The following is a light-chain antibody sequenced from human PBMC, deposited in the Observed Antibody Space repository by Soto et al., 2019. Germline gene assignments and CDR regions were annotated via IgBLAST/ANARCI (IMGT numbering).Light chain of an antibody. CDR2: EVI. V-gene: IGLV2-14*01. CDR3: SSYTTSSALV. CDR1: SSDVGGYDY. J-gene: IGLJ2*01. Sequence: QSALTQSASVSGSPGQSITIPCTGTSSDVGGYDYVSWYQQHPGKVPKLIIYEVIKRPSGVSHRFSGPKSGNTASLTISGLQTEDEADYYCSSYTTSSALVFGGGTKVTVL.